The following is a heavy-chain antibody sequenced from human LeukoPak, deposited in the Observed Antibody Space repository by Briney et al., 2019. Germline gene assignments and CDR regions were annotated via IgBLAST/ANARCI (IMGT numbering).Heavy chain of an antibody. J-gene: IGHJ4*02. CDR2: IIPILGIA. Sequence: SVKVSCKASGGTFSSYAISWVRQAPGQGLEWMGRIIPILGIANYAQKFQGRVTITADKSTSTAYMELSSLRSEDTAVYYCARDRPIAAAGTKETNFDYWGQGTLVTVSS. CDR3: ARDRPIAAAGTKETNFDY. D-gene: IGHD6-13*01. V-gene: IGHV1-69*04. CDR1: GGTFSSYA.